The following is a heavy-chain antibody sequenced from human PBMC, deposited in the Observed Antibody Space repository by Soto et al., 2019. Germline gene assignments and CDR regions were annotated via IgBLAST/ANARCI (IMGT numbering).Heavy chain of an antibody. V-gene: IGHV1-2*04. CDR2: INPNSGGT. CDR1: GYTFTGYY. D-gene: IGHD5-18*01. Sequence: ASVKVSCKASGYTFTGYYMHWVRQAPGQGLEWMGWINPNSGGTNYAQKFQGWVTMTRDTSISTAYMELGRLRSDDTAVYYCASGVDTAMVTSTKSRNYYYGMDVWGQGTTVTVSS. CDR3: ASGVDTAMVTSTKSRNYYYGMDV. J-gene: IGHJ6*02.